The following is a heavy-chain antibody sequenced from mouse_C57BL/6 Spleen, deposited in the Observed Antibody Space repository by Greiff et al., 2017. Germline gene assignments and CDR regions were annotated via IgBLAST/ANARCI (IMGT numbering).Heavy chain of an antibody. CDR1: GFSLTSYG. J-gene: IGHJ4*01. CDR2: IWSGGST. D-gene: IGHD2-1*01. V-gene: IGHV2-2*01. Sequence: QVQLKESGPGLVQPSQSLSITCTVSGFSLTSYGVHWVRQSPGKGLEWLGVIWSGGSTDYNAAFISRLSISKDNSKSQVFFKMNSLQADDTAIYYCARVYYLYAMDYWGQGTSVTVSS. CDR3: ARVYYLYAMDY.